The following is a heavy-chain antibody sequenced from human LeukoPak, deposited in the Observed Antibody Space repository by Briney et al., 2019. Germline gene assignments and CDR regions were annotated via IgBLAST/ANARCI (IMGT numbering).Heavy chain of an antibody. D-gene: IGHD3-22*01. Sequence: GGSLRLSCAASGFTFSSYAMHWVRQAPGKGLEWVAVISYDGSNKYYADSVKGRFTISRDNSKNTLYLQMNSLRAEDTAVYYCAQITMIVPPSPPFDYWGQGTLVTVSS. CDR3: AQITMIVPPSPPFDY. J-gene: IGHJ4*02. CDR1: GFTFSSYA. V-gene: IGHV3-30-3*01. CDR2: ISYDGSNK.